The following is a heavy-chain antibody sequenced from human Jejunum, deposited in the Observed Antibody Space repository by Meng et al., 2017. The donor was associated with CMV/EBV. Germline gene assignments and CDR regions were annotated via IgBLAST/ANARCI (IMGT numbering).Heavy chain of an antibody. Sequence: VQLLESGGGLAQPGGSLRLSCAASGFTFSSYAMNWVRQAPGKGLEWVSAIIGGGGRTYYADSVKGRFTISRDNSKNTLYLQMNSLRAEDTAVYYCARDPWRDSYGYIDYWGQGTLVTVSS. CDR3: ARDPWRDSYGYIDY. CDR2: IIGGGGRT. CDR1: GFTFSSYA. D-gene: IGHD5-18*01. J-gene: IGHJ4*02. V-gene: IGHV3-23*01.